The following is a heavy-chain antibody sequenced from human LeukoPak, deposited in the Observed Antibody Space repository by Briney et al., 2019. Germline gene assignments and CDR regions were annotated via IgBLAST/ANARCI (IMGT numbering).Heavy chain of an antibody. Sequence: GESLKISCKGSGYSFTSYWIDWVRQMPGKGLEWMGIIYPGDSDTKYSPSFQGQVTISADKSISTAYLQWSSLKASDTAMYYCARLSSSRISPLDYWGQGTLVTVSS. V-gene: IGHV5-51*01. D-gene: IGHD2/OR15-2a*01. CDR2: IYPGDSDT. J-gene: IGHJ4*02. CDR1: GYSFTSYW. CDR3: ARLSSSRISPLDY.